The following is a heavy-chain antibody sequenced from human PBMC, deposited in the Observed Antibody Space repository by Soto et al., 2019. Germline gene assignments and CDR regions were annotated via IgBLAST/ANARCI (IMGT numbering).Heavy chain of an antibody. J-gene: IGHJ4*02. D-gene: IGHD2-21*02. CDR3: ARAKGVVVTAIFDY. CDR1: GYTFTSYD. CDR2: MNPNSGNT. Sequence: QVQLVQSGAEVKKPGASVKVSCKASGYTFTSYDINWVRQATGQGLEWMGWMNPNSGNTGYAQKFQGRVTITADESTSTAYMELSSLRSEDTAVYYCARAKGVVVTAIFDYWGQGTLVTVSS. V-gene: IGHV1-8*01.